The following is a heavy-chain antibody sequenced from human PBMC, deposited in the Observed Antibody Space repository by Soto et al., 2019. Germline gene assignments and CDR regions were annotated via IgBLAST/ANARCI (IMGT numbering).Heavy chain of an antibody. D-gene: IGHD2-2*03. J-gene: IGHJ4*02. Sequence: SETLSLTCTVSGGSISSYYWSWIRQPPGKGLEWIGYIYYSGSTNYNPSLKSRVTISVDTSKNQFSLKLSSVTAADTAVYYCDRAFGYCSSTSLYGVDFEYWGQGTLVTVAS. CDR2: IYYSGST. V-gene: IGHV4-59*12. CDR1: GGSISSYY. CDR3: DRAFGYCSSTSLYGVDFEY.